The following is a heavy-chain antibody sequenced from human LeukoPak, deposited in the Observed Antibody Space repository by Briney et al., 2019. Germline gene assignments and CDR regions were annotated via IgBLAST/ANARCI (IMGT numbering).Heavy chain of an antibody. D-gene: IGHD3-16*01. J-gene: IGHJ6*02. V-gene: IGHV1-18*01. CDR3: ARYFNYDYVWGTSADV. Sequence: ASVKVSCKASGYTFTSYGISWVRQAPGQGLEWMGWISAYNGNTNYAQKLQGRVTMTTDTSTSTAYMELRSLRSDDTAVYYCARYFNYDYVWGTSADVWGQGTTVTVSS. CDR1: GYTFTSYG. CDR2: ISAYNGNT.